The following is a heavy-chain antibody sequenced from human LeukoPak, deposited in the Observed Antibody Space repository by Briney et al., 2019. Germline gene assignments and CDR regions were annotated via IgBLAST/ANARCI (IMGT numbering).Heavy chain of an antibody. CDR2: LYWNDDK. J-gene: IGHJ5*02. D-gene: IGHD6-13*01. CDR1: GFSLSTRGVG. Sequence: SGPTLVKPTQTLTLTCTFSGFSLSTRGVGVCWIRQPPGKALEWLTLLYWNDDKRYSPSLKSRLTITKDTSKNQVVLTMTNMDPVDTATYYCAQAGISSSWAQDWFDPWGQGTLVTVSS. V-gene: IGHV2-5*01. CDR3: AQAGISSSWAQDWFDP.